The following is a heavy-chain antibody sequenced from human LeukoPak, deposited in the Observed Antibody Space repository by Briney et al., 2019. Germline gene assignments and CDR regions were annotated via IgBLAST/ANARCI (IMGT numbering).Heavy chain of an antibody. J-gene: IGHJ4*02. CDR1: GYTFTSYG. CDR2: ISAYNGNT. V-gene: IGHV1-18*01. Sequence: ASVKVSCKASGYTFTSYGISWVRQAPGQGLEWMGWISAYNGNTNYAQKLQGRVTMTTDTSTSTAYMELRSLRSDDTAVYYCARDGAHYYDSSGYSYFDYWGQGTLVTVSS. D-gene: IGHD3-22*01. CDR3: ARDGAHYYDSSGYSYFDY.